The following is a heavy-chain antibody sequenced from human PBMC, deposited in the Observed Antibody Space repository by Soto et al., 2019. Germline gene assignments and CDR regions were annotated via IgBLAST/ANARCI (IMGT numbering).Heavy chain of an antibody. V-gene: IGHV6-1*01. CDR1: GDSVSSNSAA. D-gene: IGHD6-6*01. J-gene: IGHJ4*02. Sequence: PSQTLSLTCAISGDSVSSNSAAWTWIRQSPSRGLEWLGRTYYRSKWYNDYAVSVKSRITINPDTSKNQFSLQLNSVTPEDTAVYYCARVPYSSSSGIRAFDYWGQGTLVTVSS. CDR2: TYYRSKWYN. CDR3: ARVPYSSSSGIRAFDY.